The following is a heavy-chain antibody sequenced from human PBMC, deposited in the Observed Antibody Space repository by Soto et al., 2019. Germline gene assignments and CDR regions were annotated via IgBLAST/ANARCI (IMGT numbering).Heavy chain of an antibody. V-gene: IGHV4-31*02. CDR1: Y. J-gene: IGHJ4*02. CDR2: IYYTGGT. D-gene: IGHD1-1*01. CDR3: ARDTEPTTGGIDY. Sequence: YWTWIRQHPGKGLEWIGDIYYTGGTKYNSSLRSRVTIAMDTSKNHFSLRLSAVTAADTAIYYCARDTEPTTGGIDYWGQGTLVTVSS.